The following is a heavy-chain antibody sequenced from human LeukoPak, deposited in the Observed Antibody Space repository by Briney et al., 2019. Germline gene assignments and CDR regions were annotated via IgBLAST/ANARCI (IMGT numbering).Heavy chain of an antibody. D-gene: IGHD4-17*01. CDR3: ARSKATVTLWYFDY. CDR1: GYSISSGYY. Sequence: SETLSLTCTVSGYSISSGYYWGWIRQPPGKGLEWIGSIYHSGSTYYNPSLKSRVTISVDTSKNQFSLKLSSVTAADTAVYYCARSKATVTLWYFDYWGQGTLVTVSS. V-gene: IGHV4-38-2*02. J-gene: IGHJ4*02. CDR2: IYHSGST.